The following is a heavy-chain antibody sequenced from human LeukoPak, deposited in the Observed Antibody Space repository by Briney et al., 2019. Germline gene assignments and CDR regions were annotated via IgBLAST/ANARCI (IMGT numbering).Heavy chain of an antibody. Sequence: PSETLSLTCTVSGGSISSYYLSWIRQPPGKGLEWIGYIYYSGSTNYNPSLKSRVTISVDTPKNQCSLKLSSVTSATTAVYFCAGNRTASYFDYWGQGTLVTVSS. J-gene: IGHJ4*02. CDR2: IYYSGST. CDR3: AGNRTASYFDY. V-gene: IGHV4-59*01. CDR1: GGSISSYY.